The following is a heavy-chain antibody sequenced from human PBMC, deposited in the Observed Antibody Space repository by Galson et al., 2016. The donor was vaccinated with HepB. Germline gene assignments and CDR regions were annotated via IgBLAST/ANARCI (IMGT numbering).Heavy chain of an antibody. CDR2: IYYSGST. CDR1: GGSISTYY. V-gene: IGHV4-59*01. Sequence: ETLSLTCTVSGGSISTYYWSWIRQPPGKGLEWIGYIYYSGSTTYNPSLKRRVTISVDTSKNQFSLKVNSVTAADTAVYYCARDRFEYSSSAGSRFCHYGVDVWGQGTTVTVAS. CDR3: ARDRFEYSSSAGSRFCHYGVDV. D-gene: IGHD6-6*01. J-gene: IGHJ6*02.